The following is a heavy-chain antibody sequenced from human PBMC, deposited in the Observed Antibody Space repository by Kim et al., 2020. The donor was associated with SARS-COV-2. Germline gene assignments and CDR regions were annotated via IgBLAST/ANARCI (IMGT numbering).Heavy chain of an antibody. CDR2: ISWNSGSI. J-gene: IGHJ4*02. Sequence: GGSLRLSCAASGFTFDDYAMHWVRQAPGKGLEWVSGISWNSGSIGYVDSVKGRFTISRDNAKSSLYLQMNNLRAEDSDLYYCAKDIGSSTWYFFDSWGQG. D-gene: IGHD6-13*01. CDR1: GFTFDDYA. CDR3: AKDIGSSTWYFFDS. V-gene: IGHV3-9*01.